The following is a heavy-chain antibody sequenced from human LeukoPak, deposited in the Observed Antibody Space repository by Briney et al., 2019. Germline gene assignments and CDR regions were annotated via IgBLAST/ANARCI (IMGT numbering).Heavy chain of an antibody. V-gene: IGHV1-3*01. Sequence: ASVKVSCKASGYTFTSYAMHWVRQAPGQRLEWMGWINAGNGNTKYSQKFQGRVTITRDTSASTAYMELSSLRSEDTAVYYCARDKRAPNYFDYRGQGTLVTVSS. CDR3: ARDKRAPNYFDY. CDR2: INAGNGNT. J-gene: IGHJ4*02. D-gene: IGHD1-26*01. CDR1: GYTFTSYA.